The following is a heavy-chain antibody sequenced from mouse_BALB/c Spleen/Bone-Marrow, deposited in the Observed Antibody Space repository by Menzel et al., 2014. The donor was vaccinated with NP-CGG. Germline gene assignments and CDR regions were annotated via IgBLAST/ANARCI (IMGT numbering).Heavy chain of an antibody. V-gene: IGHV7-3*02. Sequence: VQLKQSGGGLVQPGGSLRLSCTTSGFTFTDYYMSWVRPPPGKALEWLAFIRNKAYGYTTEYSASVRGRFTISRDNSQGILYLQMNTLRAEDSATYYCARFPMDYWGQGTSVTVSS. CDR3: ARFPMDY. CDR2: IRNKAYGYTT. J-gene: IGHJ4*01. CDR1: GFTFTDYY.